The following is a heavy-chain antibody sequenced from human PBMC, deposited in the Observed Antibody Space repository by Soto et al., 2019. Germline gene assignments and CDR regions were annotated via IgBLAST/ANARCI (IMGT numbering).Heavy chain of an antibody. CDR1: GFSLSTSGVG. V-gene: IGHV2-5*02. CDR3: ANGVTGTTSGYFDY. D-gene: IGHD1-20*01. CDR2: IYWDDDK. Sequence: QITLKESGPTLVKPTQTLTLTCTFSGFSLSTSGVGVGWIRQPPGKALEWLALIYWDDDKRYRPSLKSRLTITKDTSKNQVVLTMTNMDPVDTATYYCANGVTGTTSGYFDYWGQGTLVTVSS. J-gene: IGHJ4*02.